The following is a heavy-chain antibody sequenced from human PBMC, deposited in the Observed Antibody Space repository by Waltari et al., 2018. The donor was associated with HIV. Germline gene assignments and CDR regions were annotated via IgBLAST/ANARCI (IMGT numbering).Heavy chain of an antibody. J-gene: IGHJ5*02. CDR3: ARGDAGWKEYSSSRGGWFDP. CDR1: GYTFTSYY. D-gene: IGHD6-6*01. V-gene: IGHV1-46*01. CDR2: INPSGGST. Sequence: QVQLVQSGAEVKKPGASVKVSCKASGYTFTSYYMHWVRQAPGQGLEWMGIINPSGGSTSYAQKFQGRVTMTRDTSTSTVYMELSSLRSEDTAVYYCARGDAGWKEYSSSRGGWFDPWGQGTLVTVSS.